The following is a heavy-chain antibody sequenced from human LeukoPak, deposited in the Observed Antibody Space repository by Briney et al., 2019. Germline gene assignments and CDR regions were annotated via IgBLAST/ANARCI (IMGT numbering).Heavy chain of an antibody. J-gene: IGHJ6*02. CDR1: GFTFSDYY. CDR2: ISSSAGYT. CDR3: ARSDPDDYYYYGMDV. Sequence: GGSLRLSCAASGFTFSDYYMSWIRQAPGKGLEWVSFISSSAGYTNYADSVKGRFTISRDNSKNTLYLQMNSLRAEDTAVYYCARSDPDDYYYYGMDVWGQGTTVTVSS. V-gene: IGHV3-11*03.